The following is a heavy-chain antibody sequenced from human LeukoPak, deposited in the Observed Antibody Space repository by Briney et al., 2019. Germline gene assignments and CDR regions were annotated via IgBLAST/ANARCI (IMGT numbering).Heavy chain of an antibody. V-gene: IGHV1-18*01. J-gene: IGHJ4*02. CDR3: ARDRPYTSGWYNNDF. CDR2: ISAYNGNT. CDR1: GYTFTSYG. D-gene: IGHD6-19*01. Sequence: ASVKVSCKASGYTFTSYGISWVRQAPGQGLEWMGWISAYNGNTNYAQKLQGRVTMTTDTSTSTAYMELRSLRSDDTAVYFCARDRPYTSGWYNNDFWGQGTLVTVSS.